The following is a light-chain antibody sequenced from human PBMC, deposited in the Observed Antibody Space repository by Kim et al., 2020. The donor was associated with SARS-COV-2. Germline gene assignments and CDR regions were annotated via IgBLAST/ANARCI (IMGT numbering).Light chain of an antibody. CDR2: GKN. CDR1: SLRSYY. Sequence: SSELTQDPAVSVALGQTVRITCQGDSLRSYYASWYQQKPGQAPVLVIYGKNNRPSGIPDRFSGSSSGNTASLTITGAQAEDEADYYCNSRDSSGNHSVFGTGTQLTVL. V-gene: IGLV3-19*01. J-gene: IGLJ1*01. CDR3: NSRDSSGNHSV.